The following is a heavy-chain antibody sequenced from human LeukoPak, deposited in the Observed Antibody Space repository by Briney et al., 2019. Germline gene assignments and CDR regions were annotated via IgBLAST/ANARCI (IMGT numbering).Heavy chain of an antibody. J-gene: IGHJ3*02. CDR1: GGSFSGYY. CDR3: AGDYYDSSGYGAFDI. Sequence: SETLSLTCAVYGGSFSGYYWSWIRQPPGKGLEWIGEINHSGSTNYNPSLKSRVTISVDTSKNQFSLKLSSVPAADTAVYYCAGDYYDSSGYGAFDIWGQGTMVTVSS. D-gene: IGHD3-22*01. V-gene: IGHV4-34*01. CDR2: INHSGST.